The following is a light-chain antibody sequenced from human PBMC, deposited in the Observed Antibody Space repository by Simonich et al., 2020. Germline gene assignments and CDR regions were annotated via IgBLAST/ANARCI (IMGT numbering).Light chain of an antibody. CDR3: QQYNSYSLT. J-gene: IGKJ4*01. CDR1: QSISSW. CDR2: KAS. Sequence: DIQMTQSPSTLSASVGDRVTITCRASQSISSWLAWYQQKPGKAPKLLIYKASSLESGVPSRFSGSGAGTEFTLTISSLQPDDFATYYCQQYNSYSLTFGGGTKVEIK. V-gene: IGKV1-5*03.